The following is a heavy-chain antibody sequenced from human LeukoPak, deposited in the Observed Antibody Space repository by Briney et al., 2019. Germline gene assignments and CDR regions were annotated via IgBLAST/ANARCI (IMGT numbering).Heavy chain of an antibody. CDR1: GGSISSSSYY. CDR2: IYYSGST. V-gene: IGHV4-39*01. CDR3: ALYPSYFDY. J-gene: IGHJ4*02. D-gene: IGHD2-8*01. Sequence: PSETLSLTCTVSGGSISSSSYYWGWIRQPPGKGLEWIGSIYYSGSTYYNPSLESRVTISVDTSKNQFSLKLSSVTAADTAVYYCALYPSYFDYWGQGTLVTVSS.